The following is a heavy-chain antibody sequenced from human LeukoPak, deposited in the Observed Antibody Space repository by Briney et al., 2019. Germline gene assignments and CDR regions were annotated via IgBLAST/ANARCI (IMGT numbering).Heavy chain of an antibody. CDR3: ARKVGYSYGLDY. CDR1: GFTFSSYSM. J-gene: IGHJ4*02. V-gene: IGHV4-4*02. CDR2: IYHSGST. D-gene: IGHD5-18*01. Sequence: GSLRLSCAASGFTFSSYSMNWVRQPPGKGLEWIGEIYHSGSTNYNPSLKSRVTISVDKSKNQFSLKLSSVTAADTAVYYCARKVGYSYGLDYWGQGTLVTVSS.